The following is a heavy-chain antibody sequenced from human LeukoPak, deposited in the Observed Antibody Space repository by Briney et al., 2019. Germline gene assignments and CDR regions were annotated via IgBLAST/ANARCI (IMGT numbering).Heavy chain of an antibody. CDR2: ISYDGSNK. J-gene: IGHJ4*02. CDR3: ARDRDYYDSSGYFDY. Sequence: GGSLSLSCAASGFPFSSYAMHWVRQAPGKGLEWVAVISYDGSNKYYADSVKGRFTISRDNSKNTLYLQMNSLRAEDTAVYYCARDRDYYDSSGYFDYWGQGTLVTVSS. D-gene: IGHD3-22*01. CDR1: GFPFSSYA. V-gene: IGHV3-30*04.